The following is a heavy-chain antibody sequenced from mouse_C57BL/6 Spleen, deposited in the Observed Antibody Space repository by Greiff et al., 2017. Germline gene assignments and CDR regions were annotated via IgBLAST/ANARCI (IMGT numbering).Heavy chain of an antibody. J-gene: IGHJ3*01. V-gene: IGHV5-4*01. CDR3: ARAFYDGYPFAY. CDR1: GFTFSSYA. CDR2: ISDGGSYT. Sequence: EVQLVESGGGLVKPGGSLKLSCAASGFTFSSYAMSWVRQTPEKRLEWVATISDGGSYTYYPDNVKGRFTISRDNAKNNLYLQMSHLKSEDTAMYYCARAFYDGYPFAYWGQGTLVTVSA. D-gene: IGHD2-3*01.